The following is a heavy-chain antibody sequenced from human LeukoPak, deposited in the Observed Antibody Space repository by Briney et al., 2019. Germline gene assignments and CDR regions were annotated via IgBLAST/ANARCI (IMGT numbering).Heavy chain of an antibody. CDR2: IGTAGDT. J-gene: IGHJ6*03. Sequence: GGSLRLSCAASGFTFSSYDMHWVRQATGKGLEGVSAIGTAGDTYYPGSVKGRFTISRENAKNSLYLQMNSLRAGDTAVYYCARAHYYYYYMDVWGKGTTVTVSS. V-gene: IGHV3-13*01. CDR3: ARAHYYYYYMDV. CDR1: GFTFSSYD.